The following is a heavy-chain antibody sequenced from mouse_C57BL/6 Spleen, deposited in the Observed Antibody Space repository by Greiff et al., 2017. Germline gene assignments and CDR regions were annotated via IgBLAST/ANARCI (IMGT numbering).Heavy chain of an antibody. Sequence: EVQGVESGGGLVQPGGSLSLSCAASGFTFTDYYMSWVRQPPGKALEWLGFIRNKANGYTTEYSASVKGRFTISRDNSQSILYLQMNALRAEDSATYYCASLYYGSSSYYFDYWGQGTTLTVSS. V-gene: IGHV7-3*01. J-gene: IGHJ2*01. CDR2: IRNKANGYTT. CDR1: GFTFTDYY. CDR3: ASLYYGSSSYYFDY. D-gene: IGHD1-1*01.